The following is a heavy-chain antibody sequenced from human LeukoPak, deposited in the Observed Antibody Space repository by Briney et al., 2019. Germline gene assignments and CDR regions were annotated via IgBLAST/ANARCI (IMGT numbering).Heavy chain of an antibody. CDR1: GFTSTDYW. CDR3: ARSYSPFDY. J-gene: IGHJ4*02. CDR2: IKHDGGEK. V-gene: IGHV3-7*05. Sequence: GRSLRLSCAASGFTSTDYWMSWVRQAPGEGLGWVANIKHDGGEKYYVDSVKGRFTISRDNAKNSLYLQMNSLRTEDTALYYCARSYSPFDYWGQGTLVTVSS. D-gene: IGHD6-13*01.